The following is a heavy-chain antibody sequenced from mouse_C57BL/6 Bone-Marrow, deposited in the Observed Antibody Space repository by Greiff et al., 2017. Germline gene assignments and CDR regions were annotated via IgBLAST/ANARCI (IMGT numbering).Heavy chain of an antibody. CDR2: ISDGGSYT. CDR1: GFTFSSYA. Sequence: DVMLVESGGGLVKPGGSLKLSCAASGFTFSSYAMSWVRQTPEKRLEWVATISDGGSYTYYPDNVKGRFTISRDNAKNNLYLQMSHLKSEDTAMYYCARVYGNYNDYFDYWGQGTTLTVSS. J-gene: IGHJ2*01. D-gene: IGHD2-10*02. V-gene: IGHV5-4*03. CDR3: ARVYGNYNDYFDY.